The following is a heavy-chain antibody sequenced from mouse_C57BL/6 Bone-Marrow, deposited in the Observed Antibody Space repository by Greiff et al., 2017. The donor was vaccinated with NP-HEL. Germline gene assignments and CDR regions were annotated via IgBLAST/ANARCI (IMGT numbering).Heavy chain of an antibody. V-gene: IGHV1-76*01. D-gene: IGHD2-3*01. J-gene: IGHJ1*03. Sequence: QVQLQQSGAELVRPGASVKLSCKASGYTFTDYYINWVKQRPGQGLEWIARIYPGSGNTYYNEKFKGKATLTAEKSSSTAYLQLSSLTSEDSAVYFCARRSPIYDGYHWYFDVWGTGTTVTVSS. CDR2: IYPGSGNT. CDR1: GYTFTDYY. CDR3: ARRSPIYDGYHWYFDV.